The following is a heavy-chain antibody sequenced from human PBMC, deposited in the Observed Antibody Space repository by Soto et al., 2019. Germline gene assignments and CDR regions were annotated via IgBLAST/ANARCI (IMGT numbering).Heavy chain of an antibody. J-gene: IGHJ4*02. Sequence: QVQLVQSGAEVKKPGSSVKVSCKASGGTFSSYAISWVRQAPGQGLEWMGGIIPIFGTANYAQKFQGRVTIPADESTSTAYIELRSLRSEDTAVYYCARVDDSSGYFDYWGQGTLVTVSS. CDR2: IIPIFGTA. CDR1: GGTFSSYA. D-gene: IGHD3-22*01. CDR3: ARVDDSSGYFDY. V-gene: IGHV1-69*12.